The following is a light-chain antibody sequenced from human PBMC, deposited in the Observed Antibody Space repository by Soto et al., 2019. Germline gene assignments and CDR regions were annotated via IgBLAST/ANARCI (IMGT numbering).Light chain of an antibody. CDR1: QSISSY. J-gene: IGKJ1*01. CDR3: HQSYSTLWT. CDR2: AAS. V-gene: IGKV1-39*01. Sequence: DIQMTQSPSSLSASVGDRVTITCRASQSISSYLNWYQQKPGKAPKLLIYAASSLQSGVRSRFSDSXYGKHLNIKISSLQPEDFETYYGHQSYSTLWTLGQVTKVDSK.